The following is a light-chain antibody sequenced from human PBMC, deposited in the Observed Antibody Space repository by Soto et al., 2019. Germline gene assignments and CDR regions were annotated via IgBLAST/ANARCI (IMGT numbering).Light chain of an antibody. CDR3: QQYYSTPYT. J-gene: IGKJ2*01. Sequence: DIVMTQSPDSLAVSLGERATINCKSSQSVLYSSNNKNYLXWYXQXPGQPPKLLIYWASTRESGVPDRFSGSGSGTDFTLTISSLQAEDVAVYYCQQYYSTPYTFGQGTKLEIK. V-gene: IGKV4-1*01. CDR2: WAS. CDR1: QSVLYSSNNKNY.